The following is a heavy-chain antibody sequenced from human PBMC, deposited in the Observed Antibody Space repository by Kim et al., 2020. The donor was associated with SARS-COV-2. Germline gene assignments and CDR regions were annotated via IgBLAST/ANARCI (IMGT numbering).Heavy chain of an antibody. CDR1: GGSISRYC. V-gene: IGHV4-4*07. J-gene: IGHJ5*02. CDR3: ERGPTGGGARWLGL. CDR2: VYSRGST. D-gene: IGHD1-26*01. Sequence: SETLSLTCTVSGGSISRYCWSWIRQPAGKGLEWIGRVYSRGSTDYNPSLRSRVTMSVDTSKNQFSLKSSAVTVADAAGNYFERGPTGGGARWLGLWGPGT.